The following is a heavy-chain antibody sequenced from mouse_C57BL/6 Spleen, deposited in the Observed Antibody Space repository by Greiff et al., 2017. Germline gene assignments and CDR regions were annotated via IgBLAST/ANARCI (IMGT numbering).Heavy chain of an antibody. CDR3: ASPYGNYPYWYFDV. CDR1: GFTFSDYG. V-gene: IGHV5-17*01. J-gene: IGHJ1*03. CDR2: ISSGSSTI. D-gene: IGHD2-1*01. Sequence: EVKLQESGGGLVKPGGSLKLSCAASGFTFSDYGMHWVRQAPEKGLEWVAYISSGSSTIYYADTVKGRFTISRDNAKNTLFLQMTSLRSEATAMYYCASPYGNYPYWYFDVWGTGTTVTVSS.